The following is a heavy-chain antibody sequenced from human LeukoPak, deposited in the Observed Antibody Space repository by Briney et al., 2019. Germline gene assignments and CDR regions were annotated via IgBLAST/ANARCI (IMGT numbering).Heavy chain of an antibody. CDR2: IIPIFGTA. J-gene: IGHJ3*02. V-gene: IGHV1-69*05. D-gene: IGHD1-1*01. Sequence: SVKVSCKASGYTFTAHYMHWVRQAPGQGLEWMGRIIPIFGTANYAQKFQGRVTITTDESTSTAYMELSSLRSEDTAVYYCARNERLTPYDAFDIWGQGTMVTVSS. CDR3: ARNERLTPYDAFDI. CDR1: GYTFTAHY.